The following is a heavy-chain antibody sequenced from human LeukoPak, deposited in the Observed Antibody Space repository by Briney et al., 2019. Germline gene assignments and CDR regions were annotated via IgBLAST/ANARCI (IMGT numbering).Heavy chain of an antibody. CDR2: IYSGGDT. CDR3: ARDPPAVAINTYG. D-gene: IGHD5-24*01. J-gene: IGHJ4*02. V-gene: IGHV3-66*01. CDR1: GVTVSNNF. Sequence: QAGGSLRLSCAASGVTVSNNFMLWVRQAPGKGLEWVSLIYSGGDTHYADSVKGRFTISRDNSKNTLYLQMNNLRAEDTAVYYCARDPPAVAINTYGWGQGNLVTVSS.